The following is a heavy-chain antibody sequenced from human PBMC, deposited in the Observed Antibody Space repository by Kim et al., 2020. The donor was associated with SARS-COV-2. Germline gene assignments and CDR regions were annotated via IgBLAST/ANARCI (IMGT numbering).Heavy chain of an antibody. D-gene: IGHD3-10*01. CDR3: ARDITMAHYGMDV. CDR1: GGSFSGYY. V-gene: IGHV4-34*01. CDR2: INHSGST. Sequence: SEILSLTCAVYGGSFSGYYWSWICQPPGKGLEWIGEINHSGSTNYNPSLKSRVTISVDTSKNQFSLKLSSVTASDTAVYYCARDITMAHYGMDVWGQGTT. J-gene: IGHJ6*02.